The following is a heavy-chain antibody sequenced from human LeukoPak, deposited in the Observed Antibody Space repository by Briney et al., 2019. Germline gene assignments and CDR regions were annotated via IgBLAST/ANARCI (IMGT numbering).Heavy chain of an antibody. CDR1: GLTFSSYA. Sequence: GGSLRLSCAASGLTFSSYALAWVRQAPGKGLEWVSAISGSGGTTYYADSVKGHITISRDNSKNTLYLQMNSLRAEDTAVYYCAKNFYGDYNFFFDYWGQGTLVTVSS. CDR2: ISGSGGTT. V-gene: IGHV3-23*01. D-gene: IGHD4-17*01. J-gene: IGHJ4*02. CDR3: AKNFYGDYNFFFDY.